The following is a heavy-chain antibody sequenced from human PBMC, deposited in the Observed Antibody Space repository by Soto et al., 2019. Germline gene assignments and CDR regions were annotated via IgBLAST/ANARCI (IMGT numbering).Heavy chain of an antibody. CDR2: INPNSGGT. CDR1: GYTFTGYY. J-gene: IGHJ6*03. V-gene: IGHV1-2*04. Sequence: ASVKVSCKASGYTFTGYYMHWVRQAPGQGLEWMGWINPNSGGTNYAQKFQGWVTMTRDTSISTAYMELSRLRSDDTAVYYCARDLRSSGWHPDYYMDVWGKGTTVTVSS. CDR3: ARDLRSSGWHPDYYMDV. D-gene: IGHD6-19*01.